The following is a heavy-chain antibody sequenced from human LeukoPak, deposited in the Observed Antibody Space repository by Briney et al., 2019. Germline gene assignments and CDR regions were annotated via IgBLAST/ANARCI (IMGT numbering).Heavy chain of an antibody. CDR3: ARLVVGTTDY. CDR1: GYSISSGSY. V-gene: IGHV4-38-2*02. Sequence: PSETLSLTCTVSGYSISSGSYWGWIRQPPGKGLEDIGSIYHSGSTYNNPSLKSRVTISFDTSKNPFSLKLSSVTAADTAVYYCARLVVGTTDYWGQGTLVTVSS. D-gene: IGHD1-26*01. CDR2: IYHSGST. J-gene: IGHJ4*02.